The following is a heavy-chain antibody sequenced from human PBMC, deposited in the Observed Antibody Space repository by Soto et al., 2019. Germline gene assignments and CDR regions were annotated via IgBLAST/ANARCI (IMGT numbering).Heavy chain of an antibody. CDR1: GFTFSSYA. V-gene: IGHV3-23*01. J-gene: IGHJ4*02. CDR3: AKSGDIVATISYFDY. Sequence: GGSLRLSCAASGFTFSSYAMNWVRQAPGKGLEWVSAISGSGGSTYYADSVKGRFTISRDNSKNTLYLQMNSLRAEDTAVYYCAKSGDIVATISYFDYWGQGTLVTVSS. D-gene: IGHD5-12*01. CDR2: ISGSGGST.